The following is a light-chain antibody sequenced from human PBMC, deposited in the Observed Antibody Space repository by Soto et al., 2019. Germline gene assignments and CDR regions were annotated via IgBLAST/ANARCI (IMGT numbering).Light chain of an antibody. J-gene: IGLJ1*01. V-gene: IGLV2-14*03. CDR2: GVT. Sequence: QSALTQPTSVSGSPGQSITISCTGVSNDIGTYDYVSWYQQHPGRAPRLLIHGVTTRPSGISGRFSASKSGLTASLTISGLQPEDEADYYCSSFTSNRIYVFGPGTKLTVL. CDR3: SSFTSNRIYV. CDR1: SNDIGTYDY.